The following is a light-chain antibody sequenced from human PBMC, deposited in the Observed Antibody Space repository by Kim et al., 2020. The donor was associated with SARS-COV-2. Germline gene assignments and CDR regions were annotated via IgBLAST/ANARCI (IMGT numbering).Light chain of an antibody. CDR2: GAS. CDR3: QQYNDWPPGYT. Sequence: EIVMTQSPATLSVSPGERATLSCRASQSIGIYLAWYQQKPGQAPRLLIYGASTRATGVPGRFSGSGSGTEFTLSITSLQSEDFATYYCQQYNDWPPGYTFGQGTKLAI. J-gene: IGKJ2*01. V-gene: IGKV3-15*01. CDR1: QSIGIY.